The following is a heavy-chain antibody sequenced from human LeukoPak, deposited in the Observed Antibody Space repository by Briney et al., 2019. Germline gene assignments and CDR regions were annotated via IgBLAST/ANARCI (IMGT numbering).Heavy chain of an antibody. CDR1: GGSISSSSYY. Sequence: SETLSLTCTVSGGSISSSSYYWGWIRQPPGKGLEWIGSIYYSGSTYYNPSLKSRVTISVDTSRNQFSLKLSSVTAADTAVYYCARDGGRGSSGYLQHWGQGTLVTVSS. V-gene: IGHV4-39*07. CDR3: ARDGGRGSSGYLQH. CDR2: IYYSGST. D-gene: IGHD3-22*01. J-gene: IGHJ1*01.